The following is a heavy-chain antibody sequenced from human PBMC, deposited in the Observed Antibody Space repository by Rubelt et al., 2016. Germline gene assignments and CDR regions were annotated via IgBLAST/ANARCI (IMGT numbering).Heavy chain of an antibody. CDR1: GYTFTASY. CDR3: ARDDLGLQAAGYFGS. Sequence: QVRLVQSGPEVKKPGASVTLSCEASGYTFTASYIHWVRQSPGRGLDWVGIISPRGGDTKYSQKVQGRVTMTRDTSANTVYLSLTSLRYEDAALYYCARDDLGLQAAGYFGSWGQGTLVTVSS. J-gene: IGHJ4*02. CDR2: ISPRGGDT. D-gene: IGHD6-13*01. V-gene: IGHV1-46*01.